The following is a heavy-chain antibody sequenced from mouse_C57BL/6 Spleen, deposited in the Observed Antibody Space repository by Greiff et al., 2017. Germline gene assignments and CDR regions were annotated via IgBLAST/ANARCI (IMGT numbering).Heavy chain of an antibody. Sequence: VLLQQPGADLVKPGASVKLSCTASGYTFTSYWITWVRQRPGQGLEWVGDICPGSGSTYYTEKFKSRSTLTGDKASSTAYMQLSSLTSEDSAVYYCARDDDGGGDGDWGQGSTLTVAS. V-gene: IGHV1-55*01. CDR2: ICPGSGST. CDR1: GYTFTSYW. CDR3: ARDDDGGGDGD. D-gene: IGHD2-4*01. J-gene: IGHJ2*01.